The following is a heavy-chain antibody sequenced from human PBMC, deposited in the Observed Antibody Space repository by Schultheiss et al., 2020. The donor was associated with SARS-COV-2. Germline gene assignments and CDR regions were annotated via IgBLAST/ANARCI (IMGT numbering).Heavy chain of an antibody. Sequence: SETLSLTCAVYGGSFSGYYWSWIRQPPGKGLEWIGEINHSGSTNYNPSLKSRVTISVDTSKNQFSLKLSSVTAADTAVYYCAGEGSIVAFPFEYWGQGTLVTVSS. CDR1: GGSFSGYY. D-gene: IGHD5-12*01. V-gene: IGHV4-34*01. CDR3: AGEGSIVAFPFEY. J-gene: IGHJ4*02. CDR2: INHSGST.